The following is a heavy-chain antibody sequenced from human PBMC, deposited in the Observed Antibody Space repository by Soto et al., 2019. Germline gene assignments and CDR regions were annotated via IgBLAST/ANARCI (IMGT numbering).Heavy chain of an antibody. J-gene: IGHJ4*02. Sequence: PGGSLRLSCEGSGFFFSDYGMHWVRQAPGKGLEWVAVISYDGTNKYYGDSAKGRFTIARDNSRNTLYLEMNSLSEEDTAVYYCARPGTIGYWGQGPLVTVSS. CDR3: ARPGTIGY. CDR1: GFFFSDYG. V-gene: IGHV3-30*03. CDR2: ISYDGTNK.